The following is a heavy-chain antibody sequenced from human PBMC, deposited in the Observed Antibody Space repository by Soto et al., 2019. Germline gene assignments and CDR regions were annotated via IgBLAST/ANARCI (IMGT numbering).Heavy chain of an antibody. CDR1: GFTFSSYA. CDR3: AREVDPMVRGVILAYYYYGMDV. J-gene: IGHJ6*02. D-gene: IGHD3-10*01. CDR2: ISYDGSNK. V-gene: IGHV3-30-3*01. Sequence: QVQLVESGGGVVQPGRSLRLSCAASGFTFSSYAMHWVRQAPGKGLEWVAVISYDGSNKYYADSVKGRFNIYRDNSKNTRYLQMNSLRAEDTAVYYCAREVDPMVRGVILAYYYYGMDVWGQGTTVTVSS.